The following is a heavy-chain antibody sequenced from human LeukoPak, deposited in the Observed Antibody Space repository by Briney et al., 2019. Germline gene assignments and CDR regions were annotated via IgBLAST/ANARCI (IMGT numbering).Heavy chain of an antibody. J-gene: IGHJ3*02. Sequence: GASVKASCKASGYTFTSYGISWVRQAPGQGLEWMGWISAYNGNTNYAQKLQGRVTMTTDTSTSTAYMELRSLRSDDTAVYYCARDADYYGSGSSSDAFDIWGQGTMVTVSS. CDR3: ARDADYYGSGSSSDAFDI. CDR2: ISAYNGNT. CDR1: GYTFTSYG. V-gene: IGHV1-18*01. D-gene: IGHD3-10*01.